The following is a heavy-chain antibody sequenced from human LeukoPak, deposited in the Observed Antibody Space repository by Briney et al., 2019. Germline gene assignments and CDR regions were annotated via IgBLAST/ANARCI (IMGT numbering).Heavy chain of an antibody. CDR3: ARDTSIDPRDYYYYGMDV. D-gene: IGHD3-22*01. J-gene: IGHJ6*02. V-gene: IGHV4-61*08. Sequence: SETLSLTCTVSGGSISSGGYYWSWIRQHPGKGLEWIGYIYYSGSTYYNPSLKSRVTISVDTSKNQFSLKLSSVTAADTAVYYCARDTSIDPRDYYYYGMDVWGQGTTVTVSS. CDR1: GGSISSGGYY. CDR2: IYYSGST.